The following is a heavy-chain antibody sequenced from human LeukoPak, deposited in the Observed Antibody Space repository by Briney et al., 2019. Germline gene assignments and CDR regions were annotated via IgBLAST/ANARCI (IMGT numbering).Heavy chain of an antibody. J-gene: IGHJ5*02. D-gene: IGHD1-1*01. CDR1: GFTFSSYS. CDR2: ISSSSSYI. CDR3: ATGGYNWNDENWFDP. V-gene: IGHV3-21*01. Sequence: GSLRLSCAASGFTFSSYSMNWVRQAPGKGLEWVSSISSSSSYIYYADSVKGRFTISRDNAKNSLYLQMNSLRAEDTAVYYCATGGYNWNDENWFDPWGQGTLVTVSS.